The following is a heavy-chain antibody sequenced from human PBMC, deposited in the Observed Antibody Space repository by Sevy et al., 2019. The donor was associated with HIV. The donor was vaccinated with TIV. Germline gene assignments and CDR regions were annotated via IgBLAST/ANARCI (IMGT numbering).Heavy chain of an antibody. D-gene: IGHD7-27*01. J-gene: IGHJ4*02. CDR1: GGSLDIFG. CDR3: ARDNWGSIDY. Sequence: SETLSLTCTVSGGSLDIFGWTWVRQPPGKGLEWIGYAYYNGGTNYNPSLKSRLTIPVGTSARQFSLHLNSVTAADTAIYYCARDNWGSIDYWGRGILVTVSS. V-gene: IGHV4-59*01. CDR2: AYYNGGT.